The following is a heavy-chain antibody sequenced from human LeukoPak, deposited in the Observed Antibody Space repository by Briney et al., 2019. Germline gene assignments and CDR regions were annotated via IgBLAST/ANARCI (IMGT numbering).Heavy chain of an antibody. CDR2: MNPNGGGT. Sequence: GASVKVSCKASGYTFNGYYSHWVRQAPGQGREWVGWMNPNGGGTNYAQTLQGRVTMTRDTPISTAYMELSRLRSDDTAVDYCASRYSGYDFAQVKQYYYYYMDVWGKGTTVTVSS. CDR3: ASRYSGYDFAQVKQYYYYYMDV. J-gene: IGHJ6*03. V-gene: IGHV1-2*02. CDR1: GYTFNGYY. D-gene: IGHD5-12*01.